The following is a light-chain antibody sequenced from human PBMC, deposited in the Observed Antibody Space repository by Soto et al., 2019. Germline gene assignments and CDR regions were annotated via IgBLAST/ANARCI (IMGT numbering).Light chain of an antibody. CDR2: GTS. Sequence: EIVMTQSPATLSVSPGERATLSCRASQSVSSNLAWYQQKAGQAPRLLIYGTSTRATGIPARFSGSGSGTAFTLTISSLQSEDFAVYYCQQYNNWPPYTFGQGTKLEIK. CDR3: QQYNNWPPYT. V-gene: IGKV3-15*01. CDR1: QSVSSN. J-gene: IGKJ2*01.